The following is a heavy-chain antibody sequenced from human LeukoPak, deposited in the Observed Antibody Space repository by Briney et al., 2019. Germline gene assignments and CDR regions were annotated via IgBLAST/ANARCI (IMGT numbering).Heavy chain of an antibody. Sequence: ASVKVSCKASGYTFTGYYMHWVRQAPGQGLEWMGWINPNSGGTNYAQKFQGWVTMTRDTSISTAYMELSRLRSDDTAVYYCARVSAYYYDSSGYYLDAFDIWGQGTMVTVSS. CDR3: ARVSAYYYDSSGYYLDAFDI. V-gene: IGHV1-2*04. D-gene: IGHD3-22*01. J-gene: IGHJ3*02. CDR1: GYTFTGYY. CDR2: INPNSGGT.